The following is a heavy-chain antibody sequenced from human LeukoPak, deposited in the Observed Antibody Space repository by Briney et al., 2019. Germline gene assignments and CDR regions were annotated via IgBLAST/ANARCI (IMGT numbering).Heavy chain of an antibody. D-gene: IGHD3-10*01. V-gene: IGHV1-2*06. Sequence: GASVKVSCKASGYTFTGYYMHWVRQAPGQGLEWMGRINPNSGGTNYAQKFQGRVTMTRDTSISTAYMELSRLRSDDTAVYYGARVLRITMVRGADTFDYWGQGTLVTVSS. CDR1: GYTFTGYY. CDR2: INPNSGGT. J-gene: IGHJ4*02. CDR3: ARVLRITMVRGADTFDY.